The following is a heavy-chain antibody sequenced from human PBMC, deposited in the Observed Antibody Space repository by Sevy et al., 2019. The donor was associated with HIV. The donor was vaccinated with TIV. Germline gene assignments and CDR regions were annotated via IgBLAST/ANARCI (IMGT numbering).Heavy chain of an antibody. D-gene: IGHD1-26*01. V-gene: IGHV3-9*01. CDR3: VKDRSGSYSFDY. CDR1: GFTFDDYT. J-gene: IGHJ4*02. CDR2: ISWSSGNM. Sequence: GGSLRLSCAASGFTFDDYTMNWVRQAPGKGLEWVSGISWSSGNMAYAGSVEGPFTISRDNAKNSLYLQMNSLRVDDTALYYCVKDRSGSYSFDYWGQGTLVTVSS.